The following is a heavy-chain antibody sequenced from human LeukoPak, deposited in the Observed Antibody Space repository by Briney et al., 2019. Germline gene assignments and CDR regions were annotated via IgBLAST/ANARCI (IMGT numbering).Heavy chain of an antibody. Sequence: GGSLRLSCAASGFSFRSHWMTWVRQAPGKGLEWVANIKQDGSEKYYVDSVKGRFTISRDNAKNSLYLQMNSLRAEDTAVYYCAREKGDIVATRGHDAFDIWGQGTMVTVSS. V-gene: IGHV3-7*01. CDR3: AREKGDIVATRGHDAFDI. CDR1: GFSFRSHW. D-gene: IGHD5-12*01. J-gene: IGHJ3*02. CDR2: IKQDGSEK.